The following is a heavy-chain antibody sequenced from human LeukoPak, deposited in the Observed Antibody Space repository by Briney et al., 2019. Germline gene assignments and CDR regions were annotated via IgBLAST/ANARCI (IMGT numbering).Heavy chain of an antibody. Sequence: ASVKVSCKSSGYTFTGYYMHWVRQAPGQGLEWMGWMNPNSGNTGYAQKFQGRVTMTRNTSISTAYMELSSLRSEDTAVYYCARGPKWLVFHWGQGTLVTVSS. CDR1: GYTFTGYY. CDR2: MNPNSGNT. D-gene: IGHD6-19*01. CDR3: ARGPKWLVFH. V-gene: IGHV1-8*02. J-gene: IGHJ4*02.